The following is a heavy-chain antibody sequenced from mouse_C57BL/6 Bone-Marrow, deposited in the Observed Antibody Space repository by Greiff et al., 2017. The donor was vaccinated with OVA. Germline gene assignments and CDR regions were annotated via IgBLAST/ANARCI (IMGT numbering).Heavy chain of an antibody. D-gene: IGHD2-4*01. V-gene: IGHV8-8*01. J-gene: IGHJ2*01. CDR1: GFSLSTFGMG. CDR3: ARIGLRRGEYYFDY. Sequence: QVQLKESGPGILQPSQTLSLTCSFSGFSLSTFGMGVGWIRQPSGKGLEWLAHIWWDDDKYYNPALKSRLTISTDTSKNQVFLKIANVDTADTATYYCARIGLRRGEYYFDYWGQGTTLTVSS. CDR2: IWWDDDK.